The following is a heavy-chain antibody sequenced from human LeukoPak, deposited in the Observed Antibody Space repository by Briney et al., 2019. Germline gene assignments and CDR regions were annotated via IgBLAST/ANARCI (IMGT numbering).Heavy chain of an antibody. D-gene: IGHD2/OR15-2a*01. CDR1: GFTFTSYA. J-gene: IGHJ4*02. Sequence: GVSLRLSCAASGFTFTSYAMSWVRQAPGKGLEWVSAISGSGRDSYYAHSVKGQFTIYRDNSKNTRNLQMSSLRAEDTALYYCAKKRESSPTSFDNWGQGTLVTVSS. CDR2: ISGSGRDS. CDR3: AKKRESSPTSFDN. V-gene: IGHV3-23*01.